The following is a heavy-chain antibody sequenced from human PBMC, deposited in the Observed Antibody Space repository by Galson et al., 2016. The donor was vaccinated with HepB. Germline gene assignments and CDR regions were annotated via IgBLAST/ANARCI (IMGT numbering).Heavy chain of an antibody. D-gene: IGHD3-16*01. CDR3: ARWPSIMACGTGAFDF. J-gene: IGHJ4*02. V-gene: IGHV4-31*03. CDR1: GGSISAGYY. Sequence: TLSLTCTVSGGSISAGYYWSWVRQFPGKGLEWIGYIYYSGNTYYNPSLKSRVSISVDTSKNQFSLQLSSVTAADTAVYYCARWPSIMACGTGAFDFWGQGTLVTVSS. CDR2: IYYSGNT.